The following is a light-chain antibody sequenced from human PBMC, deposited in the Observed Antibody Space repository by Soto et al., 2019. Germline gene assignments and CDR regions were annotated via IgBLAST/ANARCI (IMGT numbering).Light chain of an antibody. Sequence: EIVLTQSPGTLSLSPGERATLSCRASQSVSSSYSAWYQQKPGQAPRLLIYGVSSRATGVPDRFSGSGSGTDFTLTISRLEPEDFAVYYCQQYITPTTFGQGTRLEIK. CDR2: GVS. CDR3: QQYITPTT. V-gene: IGKV3-20*01. J-gene: IGKJ5*01. CDR1: QSVSSSY.